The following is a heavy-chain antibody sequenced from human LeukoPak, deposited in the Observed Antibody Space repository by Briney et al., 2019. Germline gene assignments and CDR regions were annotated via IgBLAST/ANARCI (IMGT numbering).Heavy chain of an antibody. CDR1: GGSISSYY. CDR3: VRDKGGYCSSTSCYAGHWFDP. D-gene: IGHD2-2*01. V-gene: IGHV4-59*01. Sequence: SETLSLTCTVSGGSISSYYWSWIRQPPGKGLEWLGYIYHSGSTNYNPSLKSRVTMSVDTSKNQFSLKLSSVTPADTAVYYCVRDKGGYCSSTSCYAGHWFDPWGQGTLVTVSS. CDR2: IYHSGST. J-gene: IGHJ5*02.